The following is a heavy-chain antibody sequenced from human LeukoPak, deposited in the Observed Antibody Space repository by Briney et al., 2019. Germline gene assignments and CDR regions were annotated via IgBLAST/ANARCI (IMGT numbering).Heavy chain of an antibody. D-gene: IGHD6-19*01. J-gene: IGHJ4*02. CDR1: GFTFTSYA. Sequence: GGSLRLSCAASGFTFTSYAMSWVRQAPGKGLEWVSAISGSGGSTYYADSVKGRFTISRDNSKNTLYLQMNSLRAEDTAVYYCAKDPQWLVGGAFDYWGQGTLVTVSS. V-gene: IGHV3-23*01. CDR3: AKDPQWLVGGAFDY. CDR2: ISGSGGST.